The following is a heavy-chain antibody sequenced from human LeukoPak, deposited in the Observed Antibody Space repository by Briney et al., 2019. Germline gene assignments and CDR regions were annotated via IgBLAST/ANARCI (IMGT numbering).Heavy chain of an antibody. CDR2: IYTSGST. CDR3: ARESDGAYYDFWSGQSYYYYYMDV. J-gene: IGHJ6*03. Sequence: SETLSLTCTVSGGSISSYYWSWIRQPAGKGLEWIGRIYTSGSTNYNPSLKSRVTMSVDTSKNQFSLKLSSVTAADTAVYYRARESDGAYYDFWSGQSYYYYYMDVWGKGTTVTVSS. D-gene: IGHD3-3*01. V-gene: IGHV4-4*07. CDR1: GGSISSYY.